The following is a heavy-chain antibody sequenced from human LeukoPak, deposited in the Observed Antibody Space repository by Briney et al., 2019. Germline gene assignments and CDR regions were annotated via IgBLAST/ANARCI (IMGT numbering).Heavy chain of an antibody. J-gene: IGHJ6*02. Sequence: TGGSLRLSCAASGFTFSSYAMSWVRQAPGKGLEWVSAISGSGGSTYHADSVKGRFTISRDNSKNTLYLQMNSLRAEDTAVYYCAKDLGQLGYYYYGMDVWGQGTTVTVSS. V-gene: IGHV3-23*01. CDR3: AKDLGQLGYYYYGMDV. CDR2: ISGSGGST. CDR1: GFTFSSYA. D-gene: IGHD6-13*01.